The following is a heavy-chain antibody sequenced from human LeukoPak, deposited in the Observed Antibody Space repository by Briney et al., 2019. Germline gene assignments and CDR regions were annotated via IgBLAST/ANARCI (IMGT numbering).Heavy chain of an antibody. CDR3: ASEPDCSSTSCYPGPLDY. D-gene: IGHD2-2*01. Sequence: PGGSLRLSCAASGFTFSSYAMSWVRQAPGKGLEWVSAISGSGGSTYYADSVKGRFTISRDNSKNTLYLQMNSLRAEDTAVYYCASEPDCSSTSCYPGPLDYWGQGTLVTVSS. J-gene: IGHJ4*02. CDR2: ISGSGGST. CDR1: GFTFSSYA. V-gene: IGHV3-23*01.